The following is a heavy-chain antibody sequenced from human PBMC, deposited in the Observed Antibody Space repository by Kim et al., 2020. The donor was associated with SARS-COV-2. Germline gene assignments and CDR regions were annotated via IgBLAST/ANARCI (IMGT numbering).Heavy chain of an antibody. D-gene: IGHD6-19*01. J-gene: IGHJ4*02. V-gene: IGHV1-8*01. CDR3: ARSSLGAGSSFDY. Sequence: DQKFQGRATMTRNPSISTAYMELSSLRSEDTAVYYCARSSLGAGSSFDYWGQGTLVTVSS.